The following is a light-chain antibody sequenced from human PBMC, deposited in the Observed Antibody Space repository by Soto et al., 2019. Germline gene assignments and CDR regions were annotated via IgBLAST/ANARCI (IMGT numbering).Light chain of an antibody. CDR1: PSISSW. Sequence: DIQMTQSPSTLSASVGDRVTITCRASPSISSWLAWYQQKPGKAPKLLIYDASSLASGVPARFSGSGSGTEFTLTISRLQPDDFAVYYCQQYDSYSCTFDPGTKVDIK. V-gene: IGKV1-5*01. J-gene: IGKJ3*01. CDR2: DAS. CDR3: QQYDSYSCT.